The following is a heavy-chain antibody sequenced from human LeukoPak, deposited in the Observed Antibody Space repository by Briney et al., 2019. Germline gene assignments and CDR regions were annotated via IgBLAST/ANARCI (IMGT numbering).Heavy chain of an antibody. D-gene: IGHD2-15*01. J-gene: IGHJ5*02. CDR3: AKERNWSVVAATLNWFDP. CDR1: GFTFNNYG. CDR2: IRYDGANK. Sequence: GGSLSLSCAASGFTFNNYGMHWVRQAPGKGLEWVASIRYDGANKYYADSVKGRFTISRDNSKNTLYLQMNSLRAEDTAVYYCAKERNWSVVAATLNWFDPWGQGTLVTVSS. V-gene: IGHV3-30*02.